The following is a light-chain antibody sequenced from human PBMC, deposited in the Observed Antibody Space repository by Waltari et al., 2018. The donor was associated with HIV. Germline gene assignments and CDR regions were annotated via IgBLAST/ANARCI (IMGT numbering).Light chain of an antibody. CDR2: RNV. CDR3: QSYDTSLGGWV. V-gene: IGLV1-40*01. CDR1: RTNIGAGYD. Sequence: QSVLTQPPSVSGAPGQRVTISCTGSRTNIGAGYDVHWYQQLPGTAPKLLIFRNVNRPSGVPDGFSGSKSGTSASLAITGLQAEDEADFYCQSYDTSLGGWVFGGGTKLTVL. J-gene: IGLJ3*02.